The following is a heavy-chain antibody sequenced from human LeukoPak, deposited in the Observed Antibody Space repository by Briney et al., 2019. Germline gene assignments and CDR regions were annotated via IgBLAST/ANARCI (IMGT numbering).Heavy chain of an antibody. V-gene: IGHV3-23*01. Sequence: PGGSLRLSCAASGFTFSSYAMSWVRQAPGKGLEWVSGISGSGGTTSYADSVKGRFSISRDNSKNTLYLQMNSLRAEDAAVYFCAKHSSGWYYFDYWSQGTLVTVSS. CDR1: GFTFSSYA. CDR3: AKHSSGWYYFDY. D-gene: IGHD6-19*01. J-gene: IGHJ4*02. CDR2: ISGSGGTT.